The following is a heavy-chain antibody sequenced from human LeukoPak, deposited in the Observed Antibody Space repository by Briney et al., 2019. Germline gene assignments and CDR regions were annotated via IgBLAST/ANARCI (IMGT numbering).Heavy chain of an antibody. CDR2: ISYDGSNK. D-gene: IGHD1-26*01. J-gene: IGHJ5*02. CDR1: GFTFSSYG. V-gene: IGHV3-30*18. CDR3: AKDGSSENNWFDP. Sequence: GGSLRLSCAASGFTFSSYGMHWVRQAPGKGLEWVAVISYDGSNKYYADSVKGRFTISRDNSKNTLYLQMNSLRAEDTAVYYCAKDGSSENNWFDPWGQGTLDTVSS.